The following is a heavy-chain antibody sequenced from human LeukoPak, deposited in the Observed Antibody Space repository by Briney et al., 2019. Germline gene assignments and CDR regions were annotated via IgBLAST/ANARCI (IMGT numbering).Heavy chain of an antibody. D-gene: IGHD3-9*01. CDR3: ARTYYDILTALPLIDY. J-gene: IGHJ4*02. CDR1: GFTFSSYG. Sequence: PGGTLRLSCAASGFTFSSYGMSWVRQAPGKGLEWVSAIRGSGGSTYYADSVKGRFTISRDNSKHTMYLQMNSLRAEDTAVYYCARTYYDILTALPLIDYWGQGTLVTVSS. V-gene: IGHV3-23*01. CDR2: IRGSGGST.